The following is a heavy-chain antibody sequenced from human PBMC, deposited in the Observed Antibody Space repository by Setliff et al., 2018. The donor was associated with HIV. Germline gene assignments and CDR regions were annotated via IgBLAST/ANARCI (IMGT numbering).Heavy chain of an antibody. Sequence: PGESLTISCAASGFTFSDYYMSWIRQAPGKGLEWVSHISSSSSYTNYADSVKGRFTISRDNAKTSLYLQMSSLRAEDTAVYHCARSLLLHYYDSSGYSIDAFDIWGQGTMVTVSS. J-gene: IGHJ3*02. V-gene: IGHV3-11*03. CDR2: ISSSSSYT. CDR1: GFTFSDYY. D-gene: IGHD3-22*01. CDR3: ARSLLLHYYDSSGYSIDAFDI.